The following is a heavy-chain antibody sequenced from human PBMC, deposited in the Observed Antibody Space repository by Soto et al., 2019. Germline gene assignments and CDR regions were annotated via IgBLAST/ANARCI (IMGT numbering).Heavy chain of an antibody. V-gene: IGHV1-2*02. CDR2: INPNSGAT. D-gene: IGHD3-16*01. CDR3: ARGGGTTLTPLP. J-gene: IGHJ5*02. Sequence: ASVKVSCKASGYTFTGYFMHWVRQAPGEGLEWMGWINPNSGATKYAPKFQGRVTMTRDTSNRTAYLELSRLTSDDTAIYYCARGGGTTLTPLPWGQGTPVTVSS. CDR1: GYTFTGYF.